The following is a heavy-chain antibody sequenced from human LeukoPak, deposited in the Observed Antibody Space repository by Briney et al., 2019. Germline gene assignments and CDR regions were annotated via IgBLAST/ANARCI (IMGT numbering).Heavy chain of an antibody. CDR1: GYSISSGYY. J-gene: IGHJ5*02. CDR2: IYHSGST. CDR3: ARGLRPSGSYHREYSWFDP. V-gene: IGHV4-38-2*02. D-gene: IGHD1-26*01. Sequence: SETLSLTCTVSGYSISSGYYWGWIRQPPGKGLEWIGSIYHSGSTYYNPSLKSRVTISVDTSKNQFSLKLSSVTAADTAVYYCARGLRPSGSYHREYSWFDPWGQGTLVTVSS.